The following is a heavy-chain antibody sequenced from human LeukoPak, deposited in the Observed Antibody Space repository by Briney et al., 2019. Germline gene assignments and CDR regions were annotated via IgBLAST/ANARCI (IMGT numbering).Heavy chain of an antibody. J-gene: IGHJ6*03. Sequence: GRSLRLSCAASGFTFDDYAMHWVRQAPGKGLEWVSGISWNSGSIGYADSVKGRFTISRDNAKNSLYLQMDSLRAEDTAVYYCARGPAAYYYMDAWGKGTTVTVSS. CDR3: ARGPAAYYYMDA. V-gene: IGHV3-9*01. D-gene: IGHD2-2*01. CDR2: ISWNSGSI. CDR1: GFTFDDYA.